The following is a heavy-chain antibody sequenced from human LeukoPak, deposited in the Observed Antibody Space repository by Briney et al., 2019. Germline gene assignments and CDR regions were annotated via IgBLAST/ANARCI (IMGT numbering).Heavy chain of an antibody. Sequence: GGSLRLSCAASGFTFSSYAMHWVRQAPGKGLEWVAVISYDGSNKYYADSVKGRFTISRDNSKNTLYLQMNSLRAEDTAVYYCARGTIDYGDYVGLIDYWGQGTLVTVSS. J-gene: IGHJ4*02. CDR2: ISYDGSNK. CDR1: GFTFSSYA. V-gene: IGHV3-30-3*01. CDR3: ARGTIDYGDYVGLIDY. D-gene: IGHD4-17*01.